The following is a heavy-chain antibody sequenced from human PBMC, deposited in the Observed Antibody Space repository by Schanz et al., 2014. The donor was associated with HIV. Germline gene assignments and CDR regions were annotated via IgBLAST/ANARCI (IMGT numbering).Heavy chain of an antibody. J-gene: IGHJ3*02. CDR3: ARDLSLASTTPTLAFDI. D-gene: IGHD2-2*01. CDR1: GDGFTTRT. CDR2: IIPIFGAA. V-gene: IGHV1-69*13. Sequence: QVQLVQSGAELKKPGSSVKVSCTASGDGFTTRTISWLRQAPGHALEWMGGIIPIFGAAKNAPKFQGRVTITADESTSTAYMELTGLNPEDTAVYYCARDLSLASTTPTLAFDIWGQGTMVTVSS.